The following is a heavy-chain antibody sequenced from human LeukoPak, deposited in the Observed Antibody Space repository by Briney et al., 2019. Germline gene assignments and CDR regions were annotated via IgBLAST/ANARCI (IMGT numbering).Heavy chain of an antibody. D-gene: IGHD2-2*02. J-gene: IGHJ5*02. CDR1: GGSFSGYY. CDR2: INHSGST. Sequence: SETLSLTCAVYGGSFSGYYWSWIRQPPGKGLEWIGEINHSGSTNYNPSLKSRVTISVDTSKNQFSLKLSSVTAADTAVYYCARGGRCSSTSCYKNWFGPWGQGTLVTVSS. CDR3: ARGGRCSSTSCYKNWFGP. V-gene: IGHV4-34*01.